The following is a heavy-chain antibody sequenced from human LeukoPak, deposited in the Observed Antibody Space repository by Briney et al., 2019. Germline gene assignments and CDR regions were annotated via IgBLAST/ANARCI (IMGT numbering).Heavy chain of an antibody. CDR2: ISYDGSNK. V-gene: IGHV3-30-3*01. CDR1: GFTFSSYA. CDR3: AKDAEGSSGWSIGWFDP. D-gene: IGHD6-19*01. J-gene: IGHJ5*02. Sequence: GGSLRLSCAASGFTFSSYAMHWVRQAPGKGLEWVAVISYDGSNKYYADSVKGRFTISRDNSKNTLYLQMNSLRAEDTAVYYCAKDAEGSSGWSIGWFDPWGQGTLVTVSS.